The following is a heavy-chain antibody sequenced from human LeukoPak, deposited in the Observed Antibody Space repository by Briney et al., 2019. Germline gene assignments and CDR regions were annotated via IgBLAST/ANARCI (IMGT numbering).Heavy chain of an antibody. CDR3: ARGALWFGLYQHIDYYYYYMDV. CDR1: GYTFTGYY. Sequence: ASVKVSCKASGYTFTGYYMHWVRQAPGQGLEWMGWINPNSGGTNYAQKFQGRVTMTRDTSISTAYMELSRLRSDDTAVYYCARGALWFGLYQHIDYYYYYMDVWGKGTTVTVSS. J-gene: IGHJ6*03. CDR2: INPNSGGT. V-gene: IGHV1-2*02. D-gene: IGHD3-10*01.